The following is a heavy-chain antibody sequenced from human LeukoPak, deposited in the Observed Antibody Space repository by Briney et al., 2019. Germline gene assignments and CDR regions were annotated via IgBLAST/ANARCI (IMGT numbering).Heavy chain of an antibody. D-gene: IGHD3-10*01. J-gene: IGHJ1*01. CDR1: GGSISSYY. Sequence: PSETLSLTCTVSGGSISSYYWSWIRQPPGKGLEWIGYIYYSGSTNYNPSLKSRVTISVDTSKNQFSLKLSSVTAADTAVYYCARMNNGFGYFQHWGQGTLVTVSS. V-gene: IGHV4-59*01. CDR3: ARMNNGFGYFQH. CDR2: IYYSGST.